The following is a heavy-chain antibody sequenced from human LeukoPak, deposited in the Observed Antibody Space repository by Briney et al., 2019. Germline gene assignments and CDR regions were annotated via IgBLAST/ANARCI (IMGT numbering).Heavy chain of an antibody. D-gene: IGHD6-25*01. CDR1: GFTFDDYA. V-gene: IGHV3-9*01. CDR2: ISWNSGSI. Sequence: GGSLRLSCAASGFTFDDYAMHWVRQAPGKGLEWVSGISWNSGSIGYADSVKGRFTISRDNAKNSLYLQMNSLRAEDTAVYYCARTAASIAATYWGQGTLVTVSS. J-gene: IGHJ4*02. CDR3: ARTAASIAATY.